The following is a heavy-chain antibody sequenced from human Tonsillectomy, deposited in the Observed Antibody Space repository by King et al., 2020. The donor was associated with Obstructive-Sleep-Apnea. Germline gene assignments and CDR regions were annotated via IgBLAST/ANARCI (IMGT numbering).Heavy chain of an antibody. V-gene: IGHV1-18*01. J-gene: IGHJ6*02. D-gene: IGHD3-10*01. Sequence: VQLVESGAEVKKPGASVKVSCTASGYTFTSYGISWVRQAPGQGLEWMGWISAYNGNTNYAQQLQGRVTMTTDTSTSTAYMELRSLRSDDTAVYYCARGAYGSGSYWDYYYYYGMDVWGQGTTVTVSS. CDR2: ISAYNGNT. CDR3: ARGAYGSGSYWDYYYYYGMDV. CDR1: GYTFTSYG.